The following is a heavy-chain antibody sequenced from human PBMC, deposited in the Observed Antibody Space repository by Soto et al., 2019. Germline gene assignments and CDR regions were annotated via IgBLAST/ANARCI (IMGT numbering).Heavy chain of an antibody. CDR3: ARDQRGGRYCSSTSCYGMDV. V-gene: IGHV3-30-3*01. Sequence: QVQLVESGGGVVQPGRSLRLSCAASGFTFSSYAMHWVRQAPGKGLEWVAVISYDGSNKYYADSVKGRFTISRDNSKNTLYLQMNSLRAEDTDVYYCARDQRGGRYCSSTSCYGMDVWGQGTTVTVSS. D-gene: IGHD2-2*01. CDR2: ISYDGSNK. J-gene: IGHJ6*02. CDR1: GFTFSSYA.